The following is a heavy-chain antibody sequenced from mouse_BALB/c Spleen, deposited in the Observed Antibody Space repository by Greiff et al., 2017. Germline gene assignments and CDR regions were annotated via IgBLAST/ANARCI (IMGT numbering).Heavy chain of an antibody. CDR3: ARGHLYDYDGVYSAMDY. CDR2: ISDGGSYT. CDR1: GFTFSDYY. V-gene: IGHV5-4*02. Sequence: EVKLMESGGGLVKPGGSLKLSCAASGFTFSDYYMYWVRQTPEKRLEWVATISDGGSYTYYPDSVKGRFTISRDNAKNNLYLQMSSLKSEDTAMYYCARGHLYDYDGVYSAMDYWGQGTSVTVSS. J-gene: IGHJ4*01. D-gene: IGHD2-4*01.